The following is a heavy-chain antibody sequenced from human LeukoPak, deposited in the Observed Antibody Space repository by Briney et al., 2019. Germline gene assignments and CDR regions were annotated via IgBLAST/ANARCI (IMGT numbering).Heavy chain of an antibody. D-gene: IGHD3-10*01. Sequence: SETLSLTCSVSGGSISSYYWTWIRQSPGKGLEWIGHIDDSGYTNYNPSLKSRVTISVDTSKNQFSLKLRSVTAADTAVYYCARDSGTTGEVKFDPWGQGTLVTVSS. V-gene: IGHV4-59*12. CDR2: IDDSGYT. CDR1: GGSISSYY. CDR3: ARDSGTTGEVKFDP. J-gene: IGHJ5*02.